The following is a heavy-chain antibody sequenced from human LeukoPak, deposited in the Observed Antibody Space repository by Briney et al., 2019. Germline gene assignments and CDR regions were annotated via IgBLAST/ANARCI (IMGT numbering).Heavy chain of an antibody. CDR1: GGSFSGYY. Sequence: PSETLSLTCAVYGGSFSGYYWSWIRQPPGKGLEWIGEINHSGSTNYNPSLKSRVTISVDTSKNQFSLKLSSVTAADTAVYYCARGSTAMGNPLDYWGQGTLVTVSS. CDR2: INHSGST. CDR3: ARGSTAMGNPLDY. D-gene: IGHD5-18*01. J-gene: IGHJ4*02. V-gene: IGHV4-34*01.